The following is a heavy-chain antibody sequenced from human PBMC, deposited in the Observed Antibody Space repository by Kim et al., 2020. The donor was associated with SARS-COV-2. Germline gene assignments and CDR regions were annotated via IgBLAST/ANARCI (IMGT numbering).Heavy chain of an antibody. CDR1: GGSISSSSYY. Sequence: SETLSLTCTVSGGSISSSSYYWGWIRQPPGKGLEWIGSIYYSGSTYYNPSLKSRVTISVDTSKNQFSLKLSSVTAADTAVYYCARSLNDCSGGSCYSAPYYYYGMDVWGQGTTVTVSS. V-gene: IGHV4-39*01. CDR3: ARSLNDCSGGSCYSAPYYYYGMDV. CDR2: IYYSGST. D-gene: IGHD2-15*01. J-gene: IGHJ6*02.